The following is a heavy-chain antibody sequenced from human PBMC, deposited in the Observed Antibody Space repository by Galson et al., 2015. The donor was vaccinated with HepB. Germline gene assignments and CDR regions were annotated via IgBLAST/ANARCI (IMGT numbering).Heavy chain of an antibody. CDR3: ARPRAYCTNGVCYDGAQYFQH. Sequence: SLRLSCPDPGFNFRSYSMNWARQAPRKGLEWVSSISSSSSYIYYADSVKGRFPISRDNAKNSLYLQMNSLRAEDTAVYYCARPRAYCTNGVCYDGAQYFQHWGQGTLVTVSS. J-gene: IGHJ1*01. V-gene: IGHV3-21*01. D-gene: IGHD2-8*01. CDR2: ISSSSSYI. CDR1: GFNFRSYS.